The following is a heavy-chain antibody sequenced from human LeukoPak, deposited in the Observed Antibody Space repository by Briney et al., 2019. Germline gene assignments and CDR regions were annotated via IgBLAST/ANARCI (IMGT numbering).Heavy chain of an antibody. CDR3: ARGNSVSYMYYFDY. CDR1: GGSISSYY. CDR2: IYYSGST. Sequence: SETPSLTCTVSGGSISSYYWSWIRQPPGKGLEWIGYIYYSGSTNYNPSLKSRVTISVDTSKNQFSLKLSSVTAADTAVYYCARGNSVSYMYYFDYWGQGTLVTVSS. J-gene: IGHJ4*02. V-gene: IGHV4-59*01. D-gene: IGHD1-26*01.